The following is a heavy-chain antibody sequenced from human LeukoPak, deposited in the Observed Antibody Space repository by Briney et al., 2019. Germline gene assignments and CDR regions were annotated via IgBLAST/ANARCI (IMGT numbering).Heavy chain of an antibody. Sequence: SETLSLTCTVSGGSINSGNYFWSWIRQPAGKGLEWIGRTYASGSTNYNPSLKSRVTISVGTSKNQFSLKLNSVTAADTAVYYCARDVHMFRELKRWGWHFDLWGRGTLVTVSS. CDR1: GGSINSGNYF. CDR2: TYASGST. D-gene: IGHD3-10*01. J-gene: IGHJ2*01. CDR3: ARDVHMFRELKRWGWHFDL. V-gene: IGHV4-61*02.